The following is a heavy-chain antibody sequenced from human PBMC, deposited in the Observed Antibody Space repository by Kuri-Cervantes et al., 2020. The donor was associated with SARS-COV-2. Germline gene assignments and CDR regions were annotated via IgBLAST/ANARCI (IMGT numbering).Heavy chain of an antibody. V-gene: IGHV4-39*07. CDR2: IYYSGST. CDR1: GGSISSYY. CDR3: ARGGFGY. Sequence: GSLRLSCTVSGGSISSYYWGWIRQPPGKGLEWIGSIYYSGSTYYNPSLKSRVTISVDTSKNQFSLKLSSVTAADTAVYYCARGGFGYWGQGTLVTVSS. J-gene: IGHJ4*02.